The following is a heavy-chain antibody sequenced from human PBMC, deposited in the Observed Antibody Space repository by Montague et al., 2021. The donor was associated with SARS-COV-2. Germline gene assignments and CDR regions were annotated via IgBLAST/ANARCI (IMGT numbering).Heavy chain of an antibody. V-gene: IGHV4-34*01. CDR3: TREGYQVLWSDYYYYGMDV. CDR2: SNHRGST. D-gene: IGHD2-2*01. CDR1: GGSFSNYY. J-gene: IGHJ6*02. Sequence: SETLSLTCAVYGGSFSNYYWSWIRQPPGKGLEWIGDSNHRGSTNYNLSFKSRVTISVDTSKNQFSLKLSSVTAADTAVYYCTREGYQVLWSDYYYYGMDVWGQGTTVTVSS.